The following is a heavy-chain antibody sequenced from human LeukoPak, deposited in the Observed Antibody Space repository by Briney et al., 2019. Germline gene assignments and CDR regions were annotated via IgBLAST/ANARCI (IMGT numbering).Heavy chain of an antibody. V-gene: IGHV3-7*01. CDR2: IKQDGSEK. CDR3: ARDQYGADYYYYMDV. CDR1: GFTFSSYW. J-gene: IGHJ6*03. D-gene: IGHD4/OR15-4a*01. Sequence: GGSLRLSCAASGFTFSSYWMSWVRQAPGKGLEWVAIIKQDGSEKYYVDSVKGRFTISRDNAKNSLYLQMNSLRAEDTAVYHCARDQYGADYYYYMDVWGKGTTVTVSS.